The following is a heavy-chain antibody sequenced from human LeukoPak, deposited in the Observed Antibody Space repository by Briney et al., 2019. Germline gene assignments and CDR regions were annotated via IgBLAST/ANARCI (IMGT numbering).Heavy chain of an antibody. CDR2: IYHSGST. J-gene: IGHJ5*02. Sequence: SETLSLTCTVSGGSISSYYWSWIRQPPGKGLEWIGYIYHSGSTNYNPSLKSRVTISVDTSKNQFPLKVRSVTAADTAVYYCARQPTTNKGRDWFDPWGQGTLVTVSS. CDR3: ARQPTTNKGRDWFDP. CDR1: GGSISSYY. D-gene: IGHD3-10*01. V-gene: IGHV4-59*01.